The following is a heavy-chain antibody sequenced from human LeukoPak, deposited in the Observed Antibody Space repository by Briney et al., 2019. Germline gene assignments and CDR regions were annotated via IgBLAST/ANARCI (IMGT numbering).Heavy chain of an antibody. Sequence: SETLSLTCSVSNGSIIGDYWSWIRQPAGKGLEWIGRIHNDGATDYNPSLKSRVTMSLDTSKSQFSLKLSSVTAADTAVYYCARGTMMVGPWGQGTLVTVSS. J-gene: IGHJ5*02. D-gene: IGHD3-22*01. V-gene: IGHV4-4*07. CDR1: NGSIIGDY. CDR3: ARGTMMVGP. CDR2: IHNDGAT.